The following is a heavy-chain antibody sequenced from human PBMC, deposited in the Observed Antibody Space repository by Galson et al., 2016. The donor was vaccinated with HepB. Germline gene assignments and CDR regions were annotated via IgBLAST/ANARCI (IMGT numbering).Heavy chain of an antibody. CDR2: IGAYNGNT. CDR1: GNYFTTYG. CDR3: AAHSRTNSWGRKALDY. D-gene: IGHD2-2*01. V-gene: IGHV1-18*01. J-gene: IGHJ4*02. Sequence: SVKVSCKAYGNYFTTYGFTWVRQAPGQGLEWMGWIGAYNGNTHSAQKFQDRVTLTRNTFTTTVYLELRSLRLDDTAVYYCAAHSRTNSWGRKALDYWGQGTLITVSS.